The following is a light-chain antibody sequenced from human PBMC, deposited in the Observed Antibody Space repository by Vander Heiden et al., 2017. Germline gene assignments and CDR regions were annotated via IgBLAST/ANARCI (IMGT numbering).Light chain of an antibody. CDR1: QSISSW. CDR2: KAS. V-gene: IGKV1-5*03. CDR3: QQYNSDPHT. Sequence: DSVSITCRASQSISSWLAWYQQKPGKAPKLLIYKASSLESGVPSRFSGSGSGTEFTLTISSLQPDDFATYYCQQYNSDPHTCGQGTKLEIK. J-gene: IGKJ2*01.